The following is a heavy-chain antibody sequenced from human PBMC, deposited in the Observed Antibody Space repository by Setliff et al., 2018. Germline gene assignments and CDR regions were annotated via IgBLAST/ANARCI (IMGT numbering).Heavy chain of an antibody. D-gene: IGHD1-26*01. CDR1: GLSYINDW. J-gene: IGHJ3*02. CDR3: ARPLHIMGTSTAYAFDI. V-gene: IGHV3-7*01. CDR2: INPHGSEK. Sequence: PGGSLRLSCTASGLSYINDWVSWVRQAPGKGLEWLASINPHGSEKYYADSVKGRFTISRDNAKNSLSLQMNNLRTEDTAVYYCARPLHIMGTSTAYAFDIWGQGTMVTVSS.